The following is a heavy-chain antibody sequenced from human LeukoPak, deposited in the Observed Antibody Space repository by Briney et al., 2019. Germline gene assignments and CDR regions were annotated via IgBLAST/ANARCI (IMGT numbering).Heavy chain of an antibody. CDR2: IIPIFGTA. Sequence: SVKVSCKASGGTFSSYAISWVRQAPGQGLEWMGGIIPIFGTANYAQKFQGRVTITADKSTSTAYMELSSLRSEDTAVYYCARVLRFLENYYYMDVWGKGTTVTVSS. D-gene: IGHD3-3*01. J-gene: IGHJ6*03. CDR3: ARVLRFLENYYYMDV. CDR1: GGTFSSYA. V-gene: IGHV1-69*06.